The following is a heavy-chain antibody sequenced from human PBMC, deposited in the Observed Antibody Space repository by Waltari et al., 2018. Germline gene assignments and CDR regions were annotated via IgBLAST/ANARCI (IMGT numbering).Heavy chain of an antibody. V-gene: IGHV3-30*18. CDR1: GFTSSSSG. D-gene: IGHD2-21*02. CDR2: ISYDGNEQ. J-gene: IGHJ4*02. CDR3: AKEQGGHSEIDY. Sequence: QVQLVESGGGVVQPGGSLRLSCAASGFTSSSSGMHWVRQAPGKGLEWVAVISYDGNEQYYAYSVKGRFTISRDFSTNTVYLQMNSLRREDTAVYYCAKEQGGHSEIDYWGQGTLVTVSS.